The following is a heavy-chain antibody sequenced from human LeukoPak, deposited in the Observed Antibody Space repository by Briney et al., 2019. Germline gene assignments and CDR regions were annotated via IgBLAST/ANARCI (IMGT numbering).Heavy chain of an antibody. CDR1: GYNFTSYW. J-gene: IGHJ4*02. V-gene: IGHV5-51*01. CDR2: IYPGDSDT. CDR3: ARYTSSGWLYFDY. D-gene: IGHD6-19*01. Sequence: GESLKISCKGSGYNFTSYWIGWVRQMPGKGLEWMGIIYPGDSDTRYSPSSQGQVTISADKSISTAYLQWSSLKASDTAMYYCARYTSSGWLYFDYWGQGTLVTVSS.